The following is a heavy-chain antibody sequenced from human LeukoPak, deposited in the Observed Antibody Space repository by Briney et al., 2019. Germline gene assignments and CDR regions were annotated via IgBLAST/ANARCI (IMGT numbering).Heavy chain of an antibody. V-gene: IGHV3-15*07. CDR1: GFTFSSYN. CDR2: IKSKADGGTP. D-gene: IGHD2-15*01. CDR3: TTRSPARYCSDGACYSSADY. J-gene: IGHJ4*02. Sequence: GGSLRLSCAASGFTFSSYNMNWVRQAPGKGLEWVGHIKSKADGGTPDYVAPVKGRFTISRDDSRNTLYLQMSSLNTEDTAVYYCTTRSPARYCSDGACYSSADYWGQGTLVTVSS.